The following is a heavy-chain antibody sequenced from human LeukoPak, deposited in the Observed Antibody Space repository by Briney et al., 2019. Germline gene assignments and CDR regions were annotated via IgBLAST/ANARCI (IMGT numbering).Heavy chain of an antibody. CDR3: ARGQRTYNYDTRGGGYFDY. J-gene: IGHJ4*02. V-gene: IGHV3-23*01. CDR2: ISGTGRYT. Sequence: PGGSLRLSCGASGFTFSSYTMTWVRQAPGKGLEWVSFISGTGRYTYYADSVRGRFSISRDNSKAKLYLQMNSLRAEDTAVYYCARGQRTYNYDTRGGGYFDYWGQGTLVTVSS. D-gene: IGHD3-22*01. CDR1: GFTFSSYT.